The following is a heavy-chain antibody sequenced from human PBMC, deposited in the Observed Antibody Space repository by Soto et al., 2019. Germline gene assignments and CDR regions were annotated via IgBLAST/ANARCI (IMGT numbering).Heavy chain of an antibody. Sequence: PSETLSLTCAVYGGSFSGYYWSWIRQPPGKGLEWIGEINHSGGTNYNPSLKSRVTISVDTSKNQFSLKLSSVTAADTAVYYCARARIQLWRSYYFDYWGQGTLVTVSS. V-gene: IGHV4-34*01. J-gene: IGHJ4*02. CDR1: GGSFSGYY. D-gene: IGHD5-18*01. CDR2: INHSGGT. CDR3: ARARIQLWRSYYFDY.